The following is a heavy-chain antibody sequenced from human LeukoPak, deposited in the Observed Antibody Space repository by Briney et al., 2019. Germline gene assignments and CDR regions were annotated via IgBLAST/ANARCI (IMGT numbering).Heavy chain of an antibody. V-gene: IGHV4-4*07. CDR2: IYTGGST. CDR1: GGSISSYY. J-gene: IGHJ4*02. D-gene: IGHD1-1*01. Sequence: SETLSLTCTVSGGSISSYYWSWIRQPAGKGLEGIGRIYTGGSTNYNPSLKSRVTMSVDTSKNRFSLKLSSETAADTAVYYCARVRVDNLGLYYFDYWGQGTLVTVSS. CDR3: ARVRVDNLGLYYFDY.